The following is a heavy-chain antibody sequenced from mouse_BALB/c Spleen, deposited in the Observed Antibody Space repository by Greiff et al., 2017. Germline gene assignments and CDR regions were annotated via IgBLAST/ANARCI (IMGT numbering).Heavy chain of an antibody. CDR3: ARMYDYGSTLYAMDY. CDR1: GYTFTSYV. D-gene: IGHD1-1*01. Sequence: VQLQQSGPELVKPGASVKMSCTASGYTFTSYVMHWVQQKPGQGLEWIGYINPYNDGTKYNEKFKGKATLTSDKSSSTAYMELSSLTSEDSAVYYCARMYDYGSTLYAMDYWGQGTSVTVSS. J-gene: IGHJ4*01. V-gene: IGHV1-14*01. CDR2: INPYNDGT.